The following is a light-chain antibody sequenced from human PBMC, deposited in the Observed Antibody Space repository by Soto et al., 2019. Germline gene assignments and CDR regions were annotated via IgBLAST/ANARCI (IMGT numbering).Light chain of an antibody. Sequence: EIQLTQYQALRSVSAGESATLSCRASQSVSSNLAWSKPKPGQAPRLLIYGASNRATGIPDRFSGSGSGTDFTLTISRLEPEDFAVYDCQQYGSSGTFCQGTKVDIK. CDR2: GAS. CDR3: QQYGSSGT. CDR1: QSVSSN. J-gene: IGKJ1*01. V-gene: IGKV3-20*01.